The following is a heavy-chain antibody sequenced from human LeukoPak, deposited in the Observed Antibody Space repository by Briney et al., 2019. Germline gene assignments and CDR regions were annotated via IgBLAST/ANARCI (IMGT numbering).Heavy chain of an antibody. V-gene: IGHV3-9*01. D-gene: IGHD3-10*01. CDR2: ISWNSVSA. J-gene: IGHJ4*02. CDR3: AKGPWFGELLAYFDY. Sequence: GGSLRLSCAASGFTFEDYAMHWVRQVPGKGLEWVSGISWNSVSADYADSVKGRFTISRDNGKNSLFLQMNSLRAEDTALYYCAKGPWFGELLAYFDYWGQGALVTVSS. CDR1: GFTFEDYA.